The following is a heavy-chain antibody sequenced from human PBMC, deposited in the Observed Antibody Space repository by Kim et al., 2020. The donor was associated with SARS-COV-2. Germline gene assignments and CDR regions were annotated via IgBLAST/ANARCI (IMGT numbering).Heavy chain of an antibody. CDR3: AREYCSGGTCYFDY. D-gene: IGHD2-15*01. J-gene: IGHJ4*02. V-gene: IGHV3-48*02. Sequence: ESVKGRFTNSRDNAKNSLYLQMNSLRDEDTALYYCAREYCSGGTCYFDYWGQGTLVTVSS.